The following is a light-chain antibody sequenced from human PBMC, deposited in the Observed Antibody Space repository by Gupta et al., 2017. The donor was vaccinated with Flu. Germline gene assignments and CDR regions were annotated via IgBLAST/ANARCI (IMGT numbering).Light chain of an antibody. CDR1: QSVSSY. CDR2: DAS. J-gene: IGKJ4*01. V-gene: IGKV3-11*01. Sequence: EIVLTQSPATLSLSPGERAALACRASQSVSSYLAWYQQKPGQAPRLLIYDASNRATGIPARFSGSGSGTDFTLTISSLEPEDFATYYRQQRSNWPPSLTFGGGTXVEIK. CDR3: QQRSNWPPSLT.